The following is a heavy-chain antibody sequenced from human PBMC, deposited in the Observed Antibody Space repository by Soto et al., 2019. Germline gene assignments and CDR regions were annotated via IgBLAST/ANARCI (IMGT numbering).Heavy chain of an antibody. V-gene: IGHV1-69*06. D-gene: IGHD3-9*01. Sequence: QVQLVQSGAEVKKPGSSVKVSCKASGGTFSSYAISWVRQAPGQGLEWMGGIIPIFGTANYAQKFQGRVTITADKSTSTAYMELSSLRSEDTAVYCCARDLRYYDILTGYYYYFDYWGQGTLVTVSS. J-gene: IGHJ4*02. CDR1: GGTFSSYA. CDR3: ARDLRYYDILTGYYYYFDY. CDR2: IIPIFGTA.